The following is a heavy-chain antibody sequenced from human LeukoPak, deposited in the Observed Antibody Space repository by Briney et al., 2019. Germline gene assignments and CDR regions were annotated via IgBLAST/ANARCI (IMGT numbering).Heavy chain of an antibody. V-gene: IGHV3-23*01. CDR1: GFTFSSYA. D-gene: IGHD3-3*01. CDR3: AKSAKGYDFWSGYGFDY. CDR2: ISGSGGST. J-gene: IGHJ4*02. Sequence: GGFLRLSCAASGFTFSSYAMSWVRQAPGKGLEWVSAISGSGGSTYYADSVKGRFTISRDNSKNTLYLQMNSLRAEDTAVYYCAKSAKGYDFWSGYGFDYWGQGTLVTVSS.